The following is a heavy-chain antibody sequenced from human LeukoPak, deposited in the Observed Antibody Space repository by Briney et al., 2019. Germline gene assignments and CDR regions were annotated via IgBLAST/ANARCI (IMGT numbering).Heavy chain of an antibody. CDR3: ARVCSGGSCRDY. CDR1: GFTFSSYC. D-gene: IGHD2-15*01. V-gene: IGHV3-7*01. Sequence: GGSLRLSCAASGFTFSSYCMSWVRQAPGKGLEWVANIKQDGSEKYYVDSVKGRFTISRDNANNSLYLQMNSLRAEDTAVYYCARVCSGGSCRDYWGQGTLVTVSS. CDR2: IKQDGSEK. J-gene: IGHJ4*02.